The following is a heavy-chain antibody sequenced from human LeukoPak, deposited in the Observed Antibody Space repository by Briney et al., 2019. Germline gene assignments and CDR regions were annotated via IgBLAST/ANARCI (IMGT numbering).Heavy chain of an antibody. CDR1: GGSISSGSYY. D-gene: IGHD3-10*01. Sequence: SETLSLTCTVSGGSISSGSYYWSWIRQPAGKGLEWIGRIYTSGSTNYNPSLKSRVTISVDTSKNQFSLKLSSVTAADTAVYYCARDLFEEITMVRGVIAPDYYMDVWGKGTTVTISS. V-gene: IGHV4-61*02. CDR2: IYTSGST. CDR3: ARDLFEEITMVRGVIAPDYYMDV. J-gene: IGHJ6*03.